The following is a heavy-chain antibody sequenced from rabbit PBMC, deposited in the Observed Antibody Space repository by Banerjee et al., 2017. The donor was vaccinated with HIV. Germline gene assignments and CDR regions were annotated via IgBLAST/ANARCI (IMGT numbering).Heavy chain of an antibody. Sequence: QSLEESGGDLVKPGASLTLTCTASGFSFSSYYYMCWVRQAPGKGLEWIACIYGGSSGSTYYASWAKGRFTISKTSSTTVTLQMTSLTAADTATYFCARGDSYGVGGYGYAMKLWGPGTLVTVS. CDR2: IYGGSSGST. J-gene: IGHJ4*01. D-gene: IGHD6-1*01. CDR1: GFSFSSYYY. V-gene: IGHV1S40*01. CDR3: ARGDSYGVGGYGYAMKL.